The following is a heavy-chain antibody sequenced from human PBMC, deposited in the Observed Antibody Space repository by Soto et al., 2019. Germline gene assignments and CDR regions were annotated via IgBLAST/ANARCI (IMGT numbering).Heavy chain of an antibody. CDR1: GFTFSSSG. V-gene: IGHV3-30*18. CDR2: ISYDGINK. D-gene: IGHD2-2*01. J-gene: IGHJ4*02. Sequence: QTGGSLRLSCAASGFTFSSSGMHWVRQAPGKGLEWAAVISYDGINKYYADSVKGRFTISRDDSRNTLDLQSNSLRDEDASLYYCGNGAWFSRTICYSAASDYWGQGTLVTVSS. CDR3: GNGAWFSRTICYSAASDY.